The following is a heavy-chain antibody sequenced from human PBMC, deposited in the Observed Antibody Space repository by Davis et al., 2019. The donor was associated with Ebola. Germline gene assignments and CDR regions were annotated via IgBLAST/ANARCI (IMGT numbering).Heavy chain of an antibody. CDR2: ISRSGGPT. Sequence: GESLKISCATSGFNFGIYEMNWVRQAPGKGLEWIAYISRSGGPTYYADSVKGRFTISRDNAKNSLYLQMNSLRAEDTAVYYCARGSPRDDLEWFYYYGMDVWGQGTTVTVSS. V-gene: IGHV3-48*03. CDR1: GFNFGIYE. D-gene: IGHD3-3*01. J-gene: IGHJ6*02. CDR3: ARGSPRDDLEWFYYYGMDV.